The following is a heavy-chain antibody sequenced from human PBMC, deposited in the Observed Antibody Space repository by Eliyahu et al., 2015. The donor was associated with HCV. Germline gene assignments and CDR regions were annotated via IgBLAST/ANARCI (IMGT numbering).Heavy chain of an antibody. Sequence: EVQLVESGGGLVQPGGSLRLSCSASGFTFGDFDMHWVRQHIGKGLECVSAIGXLGDPFYPGSVKGRFTISRENATNSLYLQVNSLRADDTAVYYCARGGTRARRLWYFDLWGRGTLVTVSS. D-gene: IGHD3-16*01. CDR3: ARGGTRARRLWYFDL. V-gene: IGHV3-13*05. CDR1: GFTFGDFD. CDR2: IGXLGDP. J-gene: IGHJ2*01.